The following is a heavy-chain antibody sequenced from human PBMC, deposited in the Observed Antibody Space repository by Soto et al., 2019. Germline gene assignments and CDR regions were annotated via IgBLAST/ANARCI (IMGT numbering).Heavy chain of an antibody. D-gene: IGHD3-10*01. CDR2: IYHSGST. J-gene: IGHJ6*02. CDR3: ARDNGSGSYSHQPYGMDV. Sequence: SETLSLTCTVSGGSISSGGYYWSWIRQHPGKGLEWIGYIYHSGSTNYNPSLKSRVTISVDKSKNQFSLKLSSVTAADTAVYYCARDNGSGSYSHQPYGMDVWGQGTTVTVSS. V-gene: IGHV4-31*03. CDR1: GGSISSGGYY.